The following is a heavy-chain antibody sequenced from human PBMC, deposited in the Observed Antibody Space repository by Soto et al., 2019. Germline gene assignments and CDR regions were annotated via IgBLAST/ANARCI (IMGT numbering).Heavy chain of an antibody. V-gene: IGHV3-48*02. Sequence: GGSLRLSCAASGFTFNIYSMNWVRQAPGKGLEWVSYISTSSSTIYYADSVQGRFTISRDNAKNSVYLQMSSLRDEDTAVYYCARGRNYFDSSGKYYFDYWGQGTLVTVSS. CDR2: ISTSSSTI. J-gene: IGHJ4*02. D-gene: IGHD3-22*01. CDR1: GFTFNIYS. CDR3: ARGRNYFDSSGKYYFDY.